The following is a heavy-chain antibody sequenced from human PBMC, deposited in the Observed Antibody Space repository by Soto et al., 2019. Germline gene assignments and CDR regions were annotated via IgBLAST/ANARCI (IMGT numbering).Heavy chain of an antibody. J-gene: IGHJ4*02. V-gene: IGHV1-69*13. Sequence: ASVKVSCKASGGTFSSYAISRVRQAPGQGLEWMGGIIPIFGTANYAQKFQGRVTITADESTSTAYMELSSLRSEDTDVYYCARALLVVVAATPNPFDYWGQGTLVTVSS. CDR2: IIPIFGTA. CDR3: ARALLVVVAATPNPFDY. CDR1: GGTFSSYA. D-gene: IGHD2-15*01.